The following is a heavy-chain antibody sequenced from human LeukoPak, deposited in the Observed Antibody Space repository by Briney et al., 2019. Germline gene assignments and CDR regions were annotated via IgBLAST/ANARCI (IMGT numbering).Heavy chain of an antibody. V-gene: IGHV3-30*04. D-gene: IGHD2-21*02. Sequence: GGSLRLSCASSGFTFSRHAIHWVRQAPGKGLEWVAVISYDGSTKYYADSVKGRFTSSRDNSKSTLYLQMNSLRAEDTAVYYRAKDHRAYCGGDCVDFDYWGQGTLVTVSS. CDR2: ISYDGSTK. J-gene: IGHJ4*02. CDR1: GFTFSRHA. CDR3: AKDHRAYCGGDCVDFDY.